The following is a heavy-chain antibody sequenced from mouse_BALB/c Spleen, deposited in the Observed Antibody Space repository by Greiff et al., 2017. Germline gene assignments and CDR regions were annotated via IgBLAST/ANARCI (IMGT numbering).Heavy chain of an antibody. V-gene: IGHV5-6-5*01. CDR3: ARGRDGGMDY. J-gene: IGHJ4*01. Sequence: EVQRVESGGGLVKPGGSLKLSCAASGFTFSSYAMSWVRQTPEKRLEWVASISSGGSTYYPDSVKGRFTISRDNARNILYLQMSSLRSEDTAMYYCARGRDGGMDYWGQGTSVTVS. CDR2: ISSGGST. CDR1: GFTFSSYA. D-gene: IGHD3-3*01.